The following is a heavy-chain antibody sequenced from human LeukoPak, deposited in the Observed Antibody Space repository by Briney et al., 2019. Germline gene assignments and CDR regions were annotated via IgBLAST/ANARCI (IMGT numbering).Heavy chain of an antibody. CDR3: ARVRLYGSGAPFDY. V-gene: IGHV4-59*01. J-gene: IGHJ4*02. D-gene: IGHD3-10*01. Sequence: SETLSLTCTVSGGCISSYYWSWIRQPPGKGLEWIGYIYYSGSTNYNPSLKSRVTISVDTSENQFSLKLSSVTAADTAVYYCARVRLYGSGAPFDYWGQGTLVTVSS. CDR2: IYYSGST. CDR1: GGCISSYY.